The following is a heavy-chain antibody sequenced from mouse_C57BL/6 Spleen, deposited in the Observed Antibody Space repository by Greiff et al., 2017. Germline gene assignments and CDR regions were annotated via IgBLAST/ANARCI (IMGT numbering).Heavy chain of an antibody. CDR2: IDPSDSYT. J-gene: IGHJ4*01. Sequence: QVQLQQSGAELVRPGTSVKLSCTASGYTFTSYWMHWVKQRPGQGLEWIGVIDPSDSYTNYNQKFKGKATLTVDTSSSTAYMQLSSLTSEDSAVYYCAGYYYAMDYWGQGTSVTVSS. CDR3: AGYYYAMDY. CDR1: GYTFTSYW. D-gene: IGHD2-2*01. V-gene: IGHV1-59*01.